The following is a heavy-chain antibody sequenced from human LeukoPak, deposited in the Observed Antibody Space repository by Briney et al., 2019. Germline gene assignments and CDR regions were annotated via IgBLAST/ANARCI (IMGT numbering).Heavy chain of an antibody. CDR1: GGSFSGYY. CDR3: ARDQPLYSGYDYYYGMDV. Sequence: SETLSLTCAVYGGSFSGYYWSWIRQPAGKGLEWIGRIYTSGSTNYNPSLKSRVTMSVDTSKNQFSLKLSSVTAADTAVYYCARDQPLYSGYDYYYGMDVWGQGTTVTVSS. CDR2: IYTSGST. V-gene: IGHV4-4*07. D-gene: IGHD5-12*01. J-gene: IGHJ6*02.